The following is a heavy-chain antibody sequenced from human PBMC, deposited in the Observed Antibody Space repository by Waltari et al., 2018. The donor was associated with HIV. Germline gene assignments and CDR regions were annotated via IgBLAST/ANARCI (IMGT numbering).Heavy chain of an antibody. J-gene: IGHJ5*01. Sequence: QLHLQESGPGLVKPSETLSLTCPVPGDSITSGSYYWGWIRQSPGKGLEWIGTIYYTGNTYYNPSLESRVTISVDTSKSLFSLKLSSVTAADTAVYYCARRHSSSWFDSWGQGTLVTVSS. CDR1: GDSITSGSYY. V-gene: IGHV4-39*01. D-gene: IGHD6-13*01. CDR3: ARRHSSSWFDS. CDR2: IYYTGNT.